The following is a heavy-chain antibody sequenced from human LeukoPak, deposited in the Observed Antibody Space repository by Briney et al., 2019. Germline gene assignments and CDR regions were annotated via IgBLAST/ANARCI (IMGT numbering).Heavy chain of an antibody. CDR2: IYSGGST. J-gene: IGHJ4*02. CDR3: ARVGGH. Sequence: GGSLRLSCAASGLTLSKNYMRWVRQAPGKGLEGVSVIYSGGSTYYADSVRGRFTISRDNSKNTLYLQMNSLRVEDTAVYYCARVGGHWGQGTLVTVSS. D-gene: IGHD3-10*01. CDR1: GLTLSKNY. V-gene: IGHV3-53*01.